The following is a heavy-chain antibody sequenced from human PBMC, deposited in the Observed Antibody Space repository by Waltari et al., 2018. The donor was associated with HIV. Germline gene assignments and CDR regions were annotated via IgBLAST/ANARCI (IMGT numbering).Heavy chain of an antibody. Sequence: QVQLVQSGAEVKKPGSSVKVSCKASGGTFSSYAISWVRQAPGQGLEGMGWIVPIFGTAKYAQKCQGRVTITADESTGTAYMELSSLRSEDTAVYYCARDPEVVTPEWYFDLWGRGTLVTGSS. J-gene: IGHJ2*01. V-gene: IGHV1-69*01. CDR1: GGTFSSYA. CDR3: ARDPEVVTPEWYFDL. CDR2: IVPIFGTA. D-gene: IGHD2-21*02.